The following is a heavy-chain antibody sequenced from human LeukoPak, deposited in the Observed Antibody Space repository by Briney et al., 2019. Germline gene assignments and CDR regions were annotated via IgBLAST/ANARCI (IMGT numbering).Heavy chain of an antibody. CDR1: GYTFSTYG. J-gene: IGHJ2*01. D-gene: IGHD6-25*01. CDR2: ISAYNGNT. V-gene: IGHV1-18*01. Sequence: ASVKVSCKASGYTFSTYGISWVRQAPGQGLEWMGWISAYNGNTLYAQKFQDRVTMTTDTSTSTAYMELRSLRSDDTAVYFCAREGGGSVWYFDPWGRGTPGHCLL. CDR3: AREGGGSVWYFDP.